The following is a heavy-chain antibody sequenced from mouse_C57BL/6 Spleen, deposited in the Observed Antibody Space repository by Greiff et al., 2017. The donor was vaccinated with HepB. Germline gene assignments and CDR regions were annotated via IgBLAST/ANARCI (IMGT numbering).Heavy chain of an antibody. J-gene: IGHJ1*03. Sequence: QVTLKVSGPGILQPSQTLSLTCSSSGFSLSTFGMGVGWIRQPSGKGLEWLAHIWWDDAKYYNPSLKSRLTISKDTSKNHIFLKIANVDTADTATYYCARMENWDRHFDVWGTGTTVTVSS. CDR3: ARMENWDRHFDV. CDR2: IWWDDAK. CDR1: GFSLSTFGMG. V-gene: IGHV8-8*01. D-gene: IGHD4-1*01.